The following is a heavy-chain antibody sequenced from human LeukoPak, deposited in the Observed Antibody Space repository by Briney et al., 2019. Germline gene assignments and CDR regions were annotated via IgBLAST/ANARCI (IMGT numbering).Heavy chain of an antibody. V-gene: IGHV3-66*01. CDR3: ARGVLSCCFNY. J-gene: IGHJ4*02. CDR2: IYSGGST. Sequence: GGSLRLSCAASGFTVSSNYMSWVRQAPGKGLEWVSVIYSGGSTYYADSVKGRFTISRDNSKNTLYLQMNSLRAEDTAVYYCARGVLSCCFNYWGQGTLVTVSS. D-gene: IGHD4/OR15-4a*01. CDR1: GFTVSSNY.